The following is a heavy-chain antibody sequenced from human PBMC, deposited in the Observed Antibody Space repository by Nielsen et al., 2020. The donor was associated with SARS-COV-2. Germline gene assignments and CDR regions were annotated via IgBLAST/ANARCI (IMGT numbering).Heavy chain of an antibody. Sequence: SETLSLTCTVSGYSISSGYYWGWIRQPPGKGLEWIGSIYHSGSTYYNPSLRSRVTISIDTSKNQFSLRLSSVTAADTAVYYCARDITDYYDSSGQDYWGQGTLVTVSS. CDR1: GYSISSGYY. CDR2: IYHSGST. CDR3: ARDITDYYDSSGQDY. D-gene: IGHD3-22*01. V-gene: IGHV4-38-2*02. J-gene: IGHJ4*02.